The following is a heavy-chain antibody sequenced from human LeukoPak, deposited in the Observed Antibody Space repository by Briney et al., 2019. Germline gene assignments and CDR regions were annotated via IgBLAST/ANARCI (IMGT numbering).Heavy chain of an antibody. CDR3: ARGPDYATGFDP. D-gene: IGHD4-17*01. CDR1: GGSISSSSYY. Sequence: PSETLSLTCTVSGGSISSSSYYWGWIRQPPGKGLEWIGSIYYSGSTYYNPSLKSRVTISVDTSKNQFSLKLSSVTAADTAVYYCARGPDYATGFDPWGQGTLVTVSS. V-gene: IGHV4-39*07. J-gene: IGHJ5*02. CDR2: IYYSGST.